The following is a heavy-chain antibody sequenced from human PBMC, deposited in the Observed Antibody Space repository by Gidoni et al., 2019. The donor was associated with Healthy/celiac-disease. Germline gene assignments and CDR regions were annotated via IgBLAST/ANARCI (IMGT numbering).Heavy chain of an antibody. CDR3: ARVRGGIDY. CDR1: GGSVSGYY. D-gene: IGHD3-10*01. CDR2: INHSGST. J-gene: IGHJ4*02. V-gene: IGHV4-34*01. Sequence: QVQLQQWGAGLLKPSEPLSLTCAVYGGSVSGYYWSWIRQHPGKGREWIGEINHSGSTNYNPSRKSRVTISVDTSKNQFSLKLSSVTAADTAVYYCARVRGGIDYWGQGTLVTVSS.